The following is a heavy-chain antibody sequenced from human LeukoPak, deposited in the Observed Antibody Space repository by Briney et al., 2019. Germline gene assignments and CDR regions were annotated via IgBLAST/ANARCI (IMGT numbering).Heavy chain of an antibody. CDR2: IYTSGST. J-gene: IGHJ4*02. CDR1: GGSISSYY. V-gene: IGHV4-4*07. CDR3: ARDASPSYGGNGMYYFDY. D-gene: IGHD4-17*01. Sequence: SETLSLTCTVSGGSISSYYWSWIRQPAGKGLEWIGRIYTSGSTNYNPSLKSRVTMSVDTSKNQFSLKLSSVTAADTAVYYRARDASPSYGGNGMYYFDYWGQGTLVTVSS.